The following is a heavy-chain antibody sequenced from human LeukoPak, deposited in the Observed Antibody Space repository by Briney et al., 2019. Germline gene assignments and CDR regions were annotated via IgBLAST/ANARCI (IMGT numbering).Heavy chain of an antibody. Sequence: PGGSLRLSCAASGFTFSSYGMHWVRQAPGKGLEWVAFIRYDGSNKYYADSVKGRFTISRDNSKNTLYLQMNSLRAEDTAVYYCAKEGDGSGSQNPIFDYWGQGTLLTVSS. CDR1: GFTFSSYG. CDR2: IRYDGSNK. J-gene: IGHJ4*02. CDR3: AKEGDGSGSQNPIFDY. D-gene: IGHD3-10*01. V-gene: IGHV3-30*02.